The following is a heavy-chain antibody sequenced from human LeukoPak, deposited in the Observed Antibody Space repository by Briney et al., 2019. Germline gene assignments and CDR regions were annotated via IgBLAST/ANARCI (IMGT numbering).Heavy chain of an antibody. D-gene: IGHD6-13*01. CDR3: ARPYSSSWYNWFDP. V-gene: IGHV3-74*01. J-gene: IGHJ5*02. CDR1: GFTFSSYW. Sequence: GGSLRLSCAASGFTFSSYWMHWVRQAPGKGLVWVSRINSDESSTNYADSVKGRFIISRDNSKNTLYLQMNNLRAEDTAVYYCARPYSSSWYNWFDPWGQGTLVTVSS. CDR2: INSDESST.